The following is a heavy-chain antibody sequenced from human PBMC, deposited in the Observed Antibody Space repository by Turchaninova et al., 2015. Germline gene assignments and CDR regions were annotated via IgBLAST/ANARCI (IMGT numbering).Heavy chain of an antibody. CDR2: IYHSVST. J-gene: IGHJ4*02. V-gene: IGHV4-38-2*01. CDR1: GYSAGGGYY. D-gene: IGHD3-10*01. Sequence: QVQLQESGPGLVKPSETLSLTCAVSGYSAGGGYYWGWIRQPPGKGLEWIGNIYHSVSTYYNPSLKTRVTISVDTSKNQFSLKLSSVTAADTAVYYCVRLWPNILFDYWGQGTLVTVSS. CDR3: VRLWPNILFDY.